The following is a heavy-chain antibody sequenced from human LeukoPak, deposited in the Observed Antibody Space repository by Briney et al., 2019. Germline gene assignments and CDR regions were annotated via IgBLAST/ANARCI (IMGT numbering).Heavy chain of an antibody. CDR3: ARVNGDYGGSLDY. D-gene: IGHD4-23*01. Sequence: GGSLRLSCEASGFTFSNYWMSWVRQAPGKGLEWVANIKQDGSDKYYVDSLKGRFTISRDNAKNSLYLQMNSLRAEDTAVYYCARVNGDYGGSLDYWGQGTLVTVSS. J-gene: IGHJ4*02. CDR2: IKQDGSDK. V-gene: IGHV3-7*04. CDR1: GFTFSNYW.